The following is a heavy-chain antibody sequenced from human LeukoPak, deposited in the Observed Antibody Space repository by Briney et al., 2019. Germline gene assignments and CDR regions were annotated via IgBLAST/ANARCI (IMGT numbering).Heavy chain of an antibody. D-gene: IGHD1-26*01. CDR2: ISSSGSTI. CDR1: GFTFSDYY. Sequence: GGSLRLSCAASGFTFSDYYMSWIRQAPGKGLEWVSYISSSGSTIYYADSVKGRSTISRDNAKNSLYLQMNSLRAEDTAVYYCARTPVGAPDNYFDYWGQGTLVTVSS. J-gene: IGHJ4*02. V-gene: IGHV3-11*01. CDR3: ARTPVGAPDNYFDY.